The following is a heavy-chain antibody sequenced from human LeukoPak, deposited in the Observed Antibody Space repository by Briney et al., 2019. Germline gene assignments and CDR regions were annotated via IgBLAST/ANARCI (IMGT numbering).Heavy chain of an antibody. V-gene: IGHV4-4*07. CDR3: ARVLAVAGETYYYYYMDV. D-gene: IGHD6-19*01. CDR2: IYTSGST. Sequence: SETLSLTCTVSGGSISSYYWSWIRQPAGKGLEWIGRIYTSGSTNYNPSLKSRVTMSVDTSKNQFSLKLSSVTAADTAVYYCARVLAVAGETYYYYYMDVWGKGTTVTVSS. J-gene: IGHJ6*03. CDR1: GGSISSYY.